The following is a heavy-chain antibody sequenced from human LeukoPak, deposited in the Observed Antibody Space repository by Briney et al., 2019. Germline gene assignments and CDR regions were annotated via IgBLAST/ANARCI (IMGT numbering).Heavy chain of an antibody. D-gene: IGHD3-10*01. V-gene: IGHV3-30*03. CDR2: ISYDGSNK. CDR3: ARDSNSYGSGATIDY. J-gene: IGHJ4*02. CDR1: GLTYSRYG. Sequence: GGSLRLSCAASGLTYSRYGMHWVRQAPGKGLEWVAVISYDGSNKYYTDSVKGRFTISRDNSKNTLYLQMSSLRAEDTAVYYCARDSNSYGSGATIDYWGQGTLVTVSS.